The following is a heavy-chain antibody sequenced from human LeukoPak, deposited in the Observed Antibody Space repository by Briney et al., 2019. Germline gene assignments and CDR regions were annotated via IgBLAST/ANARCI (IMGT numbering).Heavy chain of an antibody. CDR2: ISGTGDYT. CDR3: AKDLALYTGPYSGSFYSPIDY. V-gene: IGHV3-23*01. CDR1: GFTFSNYA. Sequence: GGSLRLSCAASGFTFSNYAMSWVRLAPGKGLEWVSSISGTGDYTYYADSVKGRFTISRDNSKNTLYLQMNRLRVQDTAVHYCAKDLALYTGPYSGSFYSPIDYWGQGTVVSVSS. D-gene: IGHD1-26*01. J-gene: IGHJ4*02.